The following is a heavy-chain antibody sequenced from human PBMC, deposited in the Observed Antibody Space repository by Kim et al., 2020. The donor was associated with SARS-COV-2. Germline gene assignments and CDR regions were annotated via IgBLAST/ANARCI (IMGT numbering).Heavy chain of an antibody. J-gene: IGHJ6*03. V-gene: IGHV1-8*01. CDR2: MNPNSGNT. Sequence: ASVKVSCKASGYTFTSYDLNWVRQATGQGLEWMGWMNPNSGNTGYAQKFQGRVTMTRNTSISTDYMALSSLRSEDTAVYYCARTPYVRTASILIPYYYYYVDVWGEETTVTVSS. D-gene: IGHD3-16*01. CDR3: ARTPYVRTASILIPYYYYYVDV. CDR1: GYTFTSYD.